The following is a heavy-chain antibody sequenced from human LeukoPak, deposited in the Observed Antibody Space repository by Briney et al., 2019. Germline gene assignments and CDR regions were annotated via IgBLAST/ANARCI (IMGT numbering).Heavy chain of an antibody. V-gene: IGHV1-8*01. CDR1: GYTFTSYD. D-gene: IGHD3-10*01. CDR3: ARGYPHVLLWFGELSGTDALDI. Sequence: ASVKVSCKASGYTFTSYDINWVRQATGQGLEWMGWMNPNSGNTGYAQKFQGRVTMTRNTSISTAYMELSSLRSEDTAVYYCARGYPHVLLWFGELSGTDALDIWGQGTMVTVSS. CDR2: MNPNSGNT. J-gene: IGHJ3*02.